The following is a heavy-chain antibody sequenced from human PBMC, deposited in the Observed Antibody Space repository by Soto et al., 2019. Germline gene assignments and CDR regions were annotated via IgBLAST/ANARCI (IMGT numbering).Heavy chain of an antibody. CDR1: GGSISSHY. CDR3: ARDGREASGMDV. J-gene: IGHJ6*02. CDR2: IYYRGST. V-gene: IGHV4-59*11. Sequence: SETLSLTCTVSGGSISSHYWSWVRQAPGKGLEWIGHIYYRGSTTYNPSLRSRSTISVDTSNNQFSLKLNSVTAADTAVYYCARDGREASGMDVWGQGTKVTVSS. D-gene: IGHD1-26*01.